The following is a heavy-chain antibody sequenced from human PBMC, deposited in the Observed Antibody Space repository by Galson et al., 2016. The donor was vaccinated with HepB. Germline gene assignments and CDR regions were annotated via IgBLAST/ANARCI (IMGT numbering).Heavy chain of an antibody. V-gene: IGHV1-18*01. D-gene: IGHD4-17*01. CDR1: GYTFTTYG. J-gene: IGHJ4*02. CDR3: ARDYGEFGYFDD. Sequence: SVKVSCKASGYTFTTYGITWVRQAPGQGLEWMGWTSGYGGSTRHSQNFQDRVIMTTDTFTSTAYLELRSLRSDDTAVYYCARDYGEFGYFDDWGQGTQVSVS. CDR2: TSGYGGST.